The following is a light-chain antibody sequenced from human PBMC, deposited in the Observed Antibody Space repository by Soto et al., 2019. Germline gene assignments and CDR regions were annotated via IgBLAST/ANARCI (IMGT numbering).Light chain of an antibody. J-gene: IGLJ1*01. Sequence: QSVLTQPPSASGSPGQSVTISCTGTSSDIADYDFVSWYQQYPGKAPKLMIYEVTKRPSGVPDRFSGSKSGNTAFLTVSGLQAEDEADYYCSSYVGSNNFVFGTGTKVTVL. CDR1: SSDIADYDF. V-gene: IGLV2-8*01. CDR2: EVT. CDR3: SSYVGSNNFV.